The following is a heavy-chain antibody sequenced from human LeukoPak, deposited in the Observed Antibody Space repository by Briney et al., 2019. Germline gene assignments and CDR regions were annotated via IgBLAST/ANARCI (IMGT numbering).Heavy chain of an antibody. J-gene: IGHJ6*02. D-gene: IGHD2-21*01. CDR2: IYSGGST. CDR1: GFTVRSNH. Sequence: GGSLRLSCAASGFTVRSNHMSWVRQAPGKGLEWISVIYSGGSTSHADFVKGRFTISRHNSKNTVFLQMNSLRPEDAAVYYCARVWGYDMGVWGQGATVTVSS. V-gene: IGHV3-53*04. CDR3: ARVWGYDMGV.